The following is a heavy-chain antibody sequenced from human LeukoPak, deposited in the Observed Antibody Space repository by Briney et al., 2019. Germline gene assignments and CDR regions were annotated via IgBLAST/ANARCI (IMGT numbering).Heavy chain of an antibody. Sequence: GGSLRLSCAASGFSFSSYSMNWVRQAPGKGLEWVSFISSGSSYIYYADSVKGRFTISRDNAKNSLYLQMNSLRDEDTAVYYCASSGSYRFDYWGQGTLVTVSS. CDR2: ISSGSSYI. CDR3: ASSGSYRFDY. CDR1: GFSFSSYS. V-gene: IGHV3-21*01. J-gene: IGHJ4*02. D-gene: IGHD1-26*01.